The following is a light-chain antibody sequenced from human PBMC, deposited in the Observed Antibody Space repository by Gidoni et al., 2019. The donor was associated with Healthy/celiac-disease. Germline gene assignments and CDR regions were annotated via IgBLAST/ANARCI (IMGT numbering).Light chain of an antibody. V-gene: IGKV3-20*01. CDR2: GAA. CDR3: QQYGSSPPLT. J-gene: IGKJ4*01. CDR1: QSVSSSY. Sequence: DIVLTQSPGTLSLSPGERAPLSCRASQSVSSSYLAWYQQKPGQAPSLLIYGAASRATGIPDRFSGSGSGTDFTLTISRLEPEDVAVYYCQQYGSSPPLTFGGGTKVEIK.